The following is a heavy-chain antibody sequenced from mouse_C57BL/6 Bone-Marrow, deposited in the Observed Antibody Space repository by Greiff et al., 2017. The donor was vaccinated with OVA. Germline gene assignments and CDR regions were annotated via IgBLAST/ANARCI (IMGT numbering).Heavy chain of an antibody. CDR1: GYTFTSYW. Sequence: QVQLKQPGAELVKPGASVKLSCKASGYTFTSYWMQWVKQRPGQGLEWIGEIDPSDSYTNYNQKFKGKATLTVDTSSSTAYMQLSSLTSEDSAVYYCARDYGTFDYWGQGTTLTVSS. D-gene: IGHD1-1*01. J-gene: IGHJ2*01. CDR3: ARDYGTFDY. CDR2: IDPSDSYT. V-gene: IGHV1-50*01.